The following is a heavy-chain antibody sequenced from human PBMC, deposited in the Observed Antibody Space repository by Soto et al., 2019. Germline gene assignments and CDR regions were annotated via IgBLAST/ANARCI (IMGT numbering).Heavy chain of an antibody. CDR3: ARGLELQLHYYYGMDV. CDR1: GYTFTVYY. Sequence: ASVKVSCKASGYTFTVYYMHWVRQSPLQGLEWMGWINPNSGGTNYAQKFQGWVTMTRDTSISTAYMELSRLRSDDTAVYYCARGLELQLHYYYGMDVWGQGTTVTVSS. J-gene: IGHJ6*02. V-gene: IGHV1-2*04. CDR2: INPNSGGT. D-gene: IGHD1-7*01.